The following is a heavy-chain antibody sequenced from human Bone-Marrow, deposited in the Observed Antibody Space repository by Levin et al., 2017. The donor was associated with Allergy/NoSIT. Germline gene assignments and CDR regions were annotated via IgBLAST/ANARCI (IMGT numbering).Heavy chain of an antibody. CDR1: GFTFTNHT. J-gene: IGHJ6*02. CDR3: ASRVAAAGGLDV. Sequence: KSGGSLRLSCEGSGFTFTNHTMTWVRQAPGKGLEWVSSISSTSSYINYADSVKGRFTISRDNAKKSLYLQMNSLRAEDTALYYCASRVAAAGGLDVWGQGTTVTVTS. V-gene: IGHV3-21*01. CDR2: ISSTSSYI. D-gene: IGHD6-13*01.